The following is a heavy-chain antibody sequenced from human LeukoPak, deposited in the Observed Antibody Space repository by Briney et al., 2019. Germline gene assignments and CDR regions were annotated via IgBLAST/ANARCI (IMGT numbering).Heavy chain of an antibody. Sequence: GGSLRLSCAASGFTFSSYAMSWVRQAPGKGLEWVSAISGSGGSTYYADSVKGRFTISRDNSKNTLYLQMNGLRAEDTAVYYCAKTGLGPPIYYYGSGEFQHWGQGTLVTVSS. V-gene: IGHV3-23*01. CDR3: AKTGLGPPIYYYGSGEFQH. CDR1: GFTFSSYA. J-gene: IGHJ1*01. D-gene: IGHD3-10*01. CDR2: ISGSGGST.